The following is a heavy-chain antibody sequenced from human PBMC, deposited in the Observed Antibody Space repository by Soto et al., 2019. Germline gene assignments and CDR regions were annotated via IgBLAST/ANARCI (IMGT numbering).Heavy chain of an antibody. D-gene: IGHD3-9*01. CDR1: GFTLSSYA. V-gene: IGHV3-23*01. CDR2: IIGSGGST. Sequence: PXGSLILSCAAAGFTLSSYAMSWVRQAPGKGLEWVSAIIGSGGSTYYADSVKGRFAISRDNSKNTLYLQMNSLRAEDTAVYYCAKGTTLFYHYWGQGTLVTVSS. CDR3: AKGTTLFYHY. J-gene: IGHJ4*02.